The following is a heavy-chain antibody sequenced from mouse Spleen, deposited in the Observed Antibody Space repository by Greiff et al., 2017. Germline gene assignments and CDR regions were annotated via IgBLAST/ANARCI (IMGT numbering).Heavy chain of an antibody. CDR3: AIGYDSFAY. CDR1: GYAFTNYL. V-gene: IGHV1-54*01. D-gene: IGHD2-4*01. Sequence: VQLQQSGAELVRPGTSVKVSCKASGYAFTNYLIEWVKQRPGQGLEWIGVINPGSGGTNYNEKFKGKATLTADKSSSTAYMQLSSLTSEDSAVYYCAIGYDSFAYWGQGTLVTVSA. CDR2: INPGSGGT. J-gene: IGHJ3*01.